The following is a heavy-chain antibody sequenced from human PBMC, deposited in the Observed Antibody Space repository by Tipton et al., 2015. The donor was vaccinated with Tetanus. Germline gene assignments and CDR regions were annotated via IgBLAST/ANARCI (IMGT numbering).Heavy chain of an antibody. V-gene: IGHV4-34*01. CDR3: ARRSYNSGWYCFDY. J-gene: IGHJ4*02. CDR2: INHSGST. CDR1: GGPFSGYY. Sequence: TLSLTCAVYGGPFSGYYWSWIRQPPGKGLEWIGEINHSGSTNYNPSLKSRVTISVDTSKNQFPLRLTSVTATETAVYYCARRSYNSGWYCFDYWGQGTLVTVSS. D-gene: IGHD6-19*01.